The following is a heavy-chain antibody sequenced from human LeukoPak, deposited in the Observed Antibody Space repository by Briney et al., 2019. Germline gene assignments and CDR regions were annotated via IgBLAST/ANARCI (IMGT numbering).Heavy chain of an antibody. Sequence: GGSLRLSCAASGFTFSSYAMSWVRQAPGKGLEWVSAISGSGGSTYYADSVKGRLTISRDNSKNTLYLQMNSLRAEDTAVYYCAKGDTVTYPVSADYWGQGTLVAVSS. CDR3: AKGDTVTYPVSADY. CDR1: GFTFSSYA. D-gene: IGHD4-4*01. V-gene: IGHV3-23*01. CDR2: ISGSGGST. J-gene: IGHJ4*02.